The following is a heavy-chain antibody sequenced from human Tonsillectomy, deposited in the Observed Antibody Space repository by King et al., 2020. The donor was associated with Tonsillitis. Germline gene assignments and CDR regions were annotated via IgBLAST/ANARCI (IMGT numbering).Heavy chain of an antibody. V-gene: IGHV4-59*01. CDR1: GGSISSSY. D-gene: IGHD3-16*02. J-gene: IGHJ3*02. Sequence: QLQESGPGLVKPSETLSLTCTVSGGSISSSYWSWLRQPPGKGLEWIGYIYYSGSTNYNPSLKSRVTISVDTSKNQFSLKLSSVTAADTAVYYCARDWGSYDYVWGSYRSNAFDIWGQGTMVTVSS. CDR2: IYYSGST. CDR3: ARDWGSYDYVWGSYRSNAFDI.